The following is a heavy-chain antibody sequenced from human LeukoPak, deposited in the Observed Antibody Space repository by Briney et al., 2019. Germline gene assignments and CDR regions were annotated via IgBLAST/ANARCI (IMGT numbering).Heavy chain of an antibody. CDR1: GFTFSNYG. J-gene: IGHJ3*02. D-gene: IGHD3-22*01. CDR3: AKDRITMIVVVITQGAFDI. CDR2: ISHDGRNE. Sequence: GGSLRLSCAASGFTFSNYGMHWVRQAPGKGLEWVATISHDGRNENYADSVKGRFTISRDNSRNTVYVQMNSLRAEDTAVYYCAKDRITMIVVVITQGAFDIWGQGTMVIVSS. V-gene: IGHV3-30*18.